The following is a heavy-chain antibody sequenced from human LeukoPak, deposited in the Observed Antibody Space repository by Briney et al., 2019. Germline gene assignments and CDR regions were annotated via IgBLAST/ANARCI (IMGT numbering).Heavy chain of an antibody. J-gene: IGHJ6*03. Sequence: KPSETLSLTCTVSGGSISSTSYFWDWIRQPPGKGLEWIGSIYYSGSTYNNPSLRSRVSISVDTSKNQFSLNLSSVTAADTAVYYCARHGAHGLLTGSNLYYYMDVWGKGTTVAVS. CDR3: ARHGAHGLLTGSNLYYYMDV. V-gene: IGHV4-39*01. CDR1: GGSISSTSYF. D-gene: IGHD2-15*01. CDR2: IYYSGST.